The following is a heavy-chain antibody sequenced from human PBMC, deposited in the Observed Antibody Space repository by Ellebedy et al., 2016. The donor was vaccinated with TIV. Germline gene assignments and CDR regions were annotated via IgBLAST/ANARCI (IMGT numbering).Heavy chain of an antibody. V-gene: IGHV5-10-1*01. D-gene: IGHD3-10*01. J-gene: IGHJ5*02. Sequence: PGGSLRLSCKGSGYSFVNFWISWVRQKPGKGLEWLGRIDPGDSRTNYGPSFQGHVSISADESITTAYLQWASLQASDTEMYYCARLGGSGANWSDPWGQGTLVTDSS. CDR3: ARLGGSGANWSDP. CDR1: GYSFVNFW. CDR2: IDPGDSRT.